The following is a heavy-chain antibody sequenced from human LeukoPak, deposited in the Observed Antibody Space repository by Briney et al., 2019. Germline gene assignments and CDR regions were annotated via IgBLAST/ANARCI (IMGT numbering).Heavy chain of an antibody. J-gene: IGHJ2*01. CDR3: ARVFHRVYFDL. CDR2: INSNSGGT. Sequence: GASVKVSCKASAYTFTDYSLHWVRQAPGQGLEWMGWINSNSGGTNYAQKFQGRVTMTRDTSISTACMELSRLRSDDTAVYYCARVFHRVYFDLWAVAPWSLSPQ. V-gene: IGHV1-2*02. CDR1: AYTFTDYS.